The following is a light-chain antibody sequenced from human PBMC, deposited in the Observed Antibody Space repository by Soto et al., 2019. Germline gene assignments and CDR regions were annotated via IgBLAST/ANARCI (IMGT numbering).Light chain of an antibody. CDR3: SSYTTSGTPV. Sequence: QSALTQPASVSGSPGQSITISCTGTSSDVGGYNYLSWYQQNPGKAPKVMIYEVSNRPSGVSNRFSGSKSGNTASLTISVLQAEDEADYYCSSYTTSGTPVFGGGTKLTVL. CDR2: EVS. J-gene: IGLJ3*02. V-gene: IGLV2-14*01. CDR1: SSDVGGYNY.